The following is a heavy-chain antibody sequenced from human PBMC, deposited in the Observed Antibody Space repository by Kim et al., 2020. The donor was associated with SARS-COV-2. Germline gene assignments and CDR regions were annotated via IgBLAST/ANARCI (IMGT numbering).Heavy chain of an antibody. CDR1: GFTFSSYS. CDR3: ARVTWIQRYYGMDV. V-gene: IGHV3-21*01. Sequence: GGSLRLSCAASGFTFSSYSMNWVRQAPGQGLEWVSSISSSSSYIYYADSVKGRFTISRDNAKNSLYLQMNSLRAEDTAVYYCARVTWIQRYYGMDVWGQGTTVTVSS. J-gene: IGHJ6*02. CDR2: ISSSSSYI. D-gene: IGHD5-18*01.